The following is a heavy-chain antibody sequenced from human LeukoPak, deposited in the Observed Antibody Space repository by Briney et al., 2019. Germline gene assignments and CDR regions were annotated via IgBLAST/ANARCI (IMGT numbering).Heavy chain of an antibody. CDR3: ARESDCSSGSCYSVAAFDI. Sequence: ASVKVSCKASGYTFTSYDINWVRQATGQGLEWMGWMNPNSGNTAYAQKFQGRVTMTRNTSISTAYMELSSLRSEDTAVYYCARESDCSSGSCYSVAAFDIWGQGTMVTASS. CDR2: MNPNSGNT. V-gene: IGHV1-8*01. J-gene: IGHJ3*02. CDR1: GYTFTSYD. D-gene: IGHD2-15*01.